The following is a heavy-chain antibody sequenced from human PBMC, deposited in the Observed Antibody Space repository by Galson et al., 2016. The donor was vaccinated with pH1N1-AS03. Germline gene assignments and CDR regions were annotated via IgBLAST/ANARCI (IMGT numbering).Heavy chain of an antibody. V-gene: IGHV3-11*01. Sequence: SLRLSCAASGFRFSDYYMIWIRQAPGKGLEWVSTISNSGNRIYYRDPVKGRFTISRDNAKNSLFLQMNSLRAEDTAVYYCARGSEVKIFGVDVRIRSRDPKKYAFGSWGQGTLVTVSS. D-gene: IGHD3-3*01. CDR2: ISNSGNRI. CDR3: ARGSEVKIFGVDVRIRSRDPKKYAFGS. J-gene: IGHJ4*02. CDR1: GFRFSDYY.